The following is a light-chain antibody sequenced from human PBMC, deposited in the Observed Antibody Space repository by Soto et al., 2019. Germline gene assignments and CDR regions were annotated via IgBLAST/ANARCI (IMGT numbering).Light chain of an antibody. Sequence: QSALTQPASVSGSPGQSITISCTGTSSDVGAYNYVSWYQQHPGKVPKLIIYDVSNRPSGVSNRFSGSKSGNTASLTISGLQAEDEADYYCSSFTRSSPLVFGTGTKVTVL. J-gene: IGLJ1*01. CDR3: SSFTRSSPLV. CDR2: DVS. CDR1: SSDVGAYNY. V-gene: IGLV2-14*03.